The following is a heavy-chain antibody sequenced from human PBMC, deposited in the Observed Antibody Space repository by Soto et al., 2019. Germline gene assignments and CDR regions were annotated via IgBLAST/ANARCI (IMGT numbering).Heavy chain of an antibody. CDR1: GGTFSSYA. CDR3: ARELVGATSRWLSY. V-gene: IGHV1-69*13. CDR2: IIPIFGTA. D-gene: IGHD1-26*01. J-gene: IGHJ4*02. Sequence: GASVKVSCKASGGTFSSYAISWARQAPGQGLEWMGGIIPIFGTANYAQKFQGRVTITADESTSTAYMELSSLRSEDTAVYYCARELVGATSRWLSYWGQGTLVTVSS.